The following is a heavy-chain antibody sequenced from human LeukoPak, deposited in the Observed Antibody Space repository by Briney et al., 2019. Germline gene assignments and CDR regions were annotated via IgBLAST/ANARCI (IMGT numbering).Heavy chain of an antibody. Sequence: GRSLRLSCAASGFTFDDYAMHWVRQAPGKGLEWVSGISWNSGSIGYADSVKGRFTISRDNAKNSLYLQMNSLRAEDTALYYCAKHLMTTVTGGLDYWGQGTLVTVSS. D-gene: IGHD4-17*01. CDR2: ISWNSGSI. CDR3: AKHLMTTVTGGLDY. V-gene: IGHV3-9*01. J-gene: IGHJ4*02. CDR1: GFTFDDYA.